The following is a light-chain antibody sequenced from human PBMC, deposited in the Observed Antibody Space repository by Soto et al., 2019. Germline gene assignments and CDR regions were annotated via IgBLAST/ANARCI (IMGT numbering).Light chain of an antibody. CDR2: GAS. V-gene: IGKV3-20*01. CDR3: QQYGSSPPWT. CDR1: QSVSSNY. J-gene: IGKJ1*01. Sequence: EIGLTQSPGTLSLSPGERATLSCRASQSVSSNYVAWYQQKPGQAPRLLIYGASSRATGIPDRFSGSGSGTDFTLTISRLEPEDFAVYYCQQYGSSPPWTFGQGTKVDIK.